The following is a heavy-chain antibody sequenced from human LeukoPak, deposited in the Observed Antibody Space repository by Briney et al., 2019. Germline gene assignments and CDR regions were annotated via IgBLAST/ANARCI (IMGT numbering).Heavy chain of an antibody. CDR3: ARDLEDSSPFGAFDM. CDR1: GFTFSNYG. J-gene: IGHJ3*02. Sequence: GGSLRLSCAASGFTFSNYGMHWVRQVPGKGLEWVAAIWFDGIRKYYADPVKGRLTISRDNSKNTLYLQMNSLRAEDTAVYYCARDLEDSSPFGAFDMWGQGTMVTVSS. D-gene: IGHD3-22*01. CDR2: IWFDGIRK. V-gene: IGHV3-33*01.